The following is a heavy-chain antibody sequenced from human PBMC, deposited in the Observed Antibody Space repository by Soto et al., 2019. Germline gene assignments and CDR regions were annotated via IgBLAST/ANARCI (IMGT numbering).Heavy chain of an antibody. Sequence: EVQLVESGGGLVQPGGSLRLSCAASGFTFSSYSMNWVRQAPGKGLEWVSYISSSSSTIYYADSVKGRFTISRDNAKNSLYLQMNSLRAEDTAVYYCAREVGSSGNFDYYYMDVWGKGTTVTVSS. CDR3: AREVGSSGNFDYYYMDV. CDR1: GFTFSSYS. J-gene: IGHJ6*03. V-gene: IGHV3-48*01. D-gene: IGHD3-10*01. CDR2: ISSSSSTI.